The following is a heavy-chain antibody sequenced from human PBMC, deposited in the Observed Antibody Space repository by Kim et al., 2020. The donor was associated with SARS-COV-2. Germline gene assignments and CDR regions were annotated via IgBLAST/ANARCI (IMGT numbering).Heavy chain of an antibody. V-gene: IGHV4-34*01. J-gene: IGHJ3*02. CDR3: ASSLDTAMVENAFDI. CDR1: GGSFSGYY. D-gene: IGHD5-18*01. CDR2: INHSGST. Sequence: SETLSLTCAVYGGSFSGYYWSWIRQPPGKGLEWIGEINHSGSTNYNPSLKSRVTISVDTSKNQFSLKLSSVTAADTAVYYCASSLDTAMVENAFDIWGQGAMVTVSS.